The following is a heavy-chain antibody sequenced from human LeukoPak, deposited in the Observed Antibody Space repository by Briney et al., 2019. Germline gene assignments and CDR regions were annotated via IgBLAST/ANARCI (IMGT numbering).Heavy chain of an antibody. V-gene: IGHV3-30*03. CDR3: ARDKGSSWAQSNWGY. J-gene: IGHJ4*02. CDR2: ISYDGSNE. D-gene: IGHD6-13*01. CDR1: GFTFSSYV. Sequence: GGSLRLSCAASGFTFSSYVMHWVRQAPGKGLEWVAVISYDGSNEYYADSVKGRFTISRDNSKNTLYLQMNSLRAEDTAVYYCARDKGSSWAQSNWGYWGQGTLVTVSS.